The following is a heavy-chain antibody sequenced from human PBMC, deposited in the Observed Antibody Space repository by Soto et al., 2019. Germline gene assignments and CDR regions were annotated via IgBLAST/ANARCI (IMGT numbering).Heavy chain of an antibody. J-gene: IGHJ4*02. CDR3: ARLEGLATISYYFDF. CDR1: GGSISSNNYD. D-gene: IGHD3-9*01. CDR2: IYYSGSS. V-gene: IGHV4-39*01. Sequence: PSETLSLTCTVSGGSISSNNYDWAWIRQPPGKGLEWIGTIYYSGSSYYSPSLKTRVTISVDTSKNQFSLKLNSVTAADTAVYFCARLEGLATISYYFDFWGQGALVTVSS.